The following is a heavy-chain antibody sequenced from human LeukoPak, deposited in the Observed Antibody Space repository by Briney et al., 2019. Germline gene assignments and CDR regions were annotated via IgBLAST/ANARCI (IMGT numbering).Heavy chain of an antibody. CDR1: GFTFSIYA. D-gene: IGHD2-15*01. Sequence: PGGSLRLSFAASGFTFSIYAMGSVRQAPGKRLEWVSAISGSGGSTYYADSVKGRFTISRDNSKNPLYLQMNSLRAEDTAVYYCAKRWWPGSYGMDVWGQGTTVTVSS. J-gene: IGHJ6*02. CDR3: AKRWWPGSYGMDV. V-gene: IGHV3-23*01. CDR2: ISGSGGST.